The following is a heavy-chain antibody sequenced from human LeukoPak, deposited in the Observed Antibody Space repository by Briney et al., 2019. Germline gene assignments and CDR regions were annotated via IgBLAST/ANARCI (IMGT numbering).Heavy chain of an antibody. CDR3: ARDGDSSGYSAFDI. J-gene: IGHJ3*02. D-gene: IGHD3-22*01. V-gene: IGHV4-4*07. CDR2: IYSSEDI. Sequence: TSETLSLTCTVSGDFISSYYWSWIRQPAGKGLEWIGLIYSSEDINYNPSLKSRVTISVDKSNNQFSLTLTSVTAADTAVYYCARDGDSSGYSAFDIWGQGTMVTVSS. CDR1: GDFISSYY.